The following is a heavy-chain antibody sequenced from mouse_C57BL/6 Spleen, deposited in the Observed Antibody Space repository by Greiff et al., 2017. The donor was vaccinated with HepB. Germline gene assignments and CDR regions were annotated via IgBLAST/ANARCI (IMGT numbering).Heavy chain of an antibody. D-gene: IGHD1-1*01. Sequence: EVKLVESGGGLVKPGGSLKLSCAASGFTFSDYGMHWVRQATEKGLEWVAYISSGSSTIYYADTVKGRFTISRDNAKNTLFLQMTSLRSEDTAMYYCARDYGISYYGYFDVWGTGTTVTVSS. CDR3: ARDYGISYYGYFDV. CDR2: ISSGSSTI. J-gene: IGHJ1*03. V-gene: IGHV5-17*01. CDR1: GFTFSDYG.